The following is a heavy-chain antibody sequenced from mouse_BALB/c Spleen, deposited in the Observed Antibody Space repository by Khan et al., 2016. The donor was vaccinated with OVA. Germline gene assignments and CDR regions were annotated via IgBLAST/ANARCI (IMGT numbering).Heavy chain of an antibody. J-gene: IGHJ3*01. Sequence: EVELVESGGGLVKPGGSLKLSCAASGFTFSSYAMSWVRQTPEKRLEWVASISSGGSTYYPDSVKGRFTISRDNARNILYLQMSSLRSEDTAMYYCARGRSTTASWFAYWDQGTLVTVSA. D-gene: IGHD1-2*01. V-gene: IGHV5-6-5*01. CDR1: GFTFSSYA. CDR2: ISSGGST. CDR3: ARGRSTTASWFAY.